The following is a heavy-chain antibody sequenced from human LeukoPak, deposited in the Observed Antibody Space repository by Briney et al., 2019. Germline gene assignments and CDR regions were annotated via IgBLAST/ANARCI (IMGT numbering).Heavy chain of an antibody. J-gene: IGHJ3*02. CDR3: ARERTGGGWCGAFDI. D-gene: IGHD6-19*01. CDR2: ISSSSSYI. Sequence: PGGSLRLSCAASGFTFSSYSMNWVRQAPGKGLEWVSSISSSSSYIYYADSVKGRFTISRDNAKNSLYLQMNSLRAEDTAVYYCARERTGGGWCGAFDIWGQGTMVTVSS. CDR1: GFTFSSYS. V-gene: IGHV3-21*01.